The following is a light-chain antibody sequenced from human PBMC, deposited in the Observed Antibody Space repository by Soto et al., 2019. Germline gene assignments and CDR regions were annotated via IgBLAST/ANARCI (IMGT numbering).Light chain of an antibody. V-gene: IGKV1-39*01. Sequence: DIQMTQSPSSLSTSIGDRVTITGRASQRSNIYLNWYRQKPGKAPELLIYSASNLQSGVPSRFSGSGSGTDFTLTISGLQSEDFATYYCQQSFSTPTFGQGTRLEIK. J-gene: IGKJ5*01. CDR3: QQSFSTPT. CDR2: SAS. CDR1: QRSNIY.